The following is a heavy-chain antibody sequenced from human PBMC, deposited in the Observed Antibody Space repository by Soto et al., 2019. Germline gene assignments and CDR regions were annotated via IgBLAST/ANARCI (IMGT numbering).Heavy chain of an antibody. V-gene: IGHV2-5*01. Sequence: SGPTLVNPTQTLTLPCTFSGVPLSPSGVGVGCIRQPPEKALEWLALMHSKDDKRSTPTLKSRLTSTKDPSKNPVVLTMTNMDPVDTATYYCAHRSGIVVVPADNWFEPWGQRTLVTVS. CDR3: AHRSGIVVVPADNWFEP. J-gene: IGHJ5*02. D-gene: IGHD2-2*01. CDR1: GVPLSPSGVG. CDR2: MHSKDDK.